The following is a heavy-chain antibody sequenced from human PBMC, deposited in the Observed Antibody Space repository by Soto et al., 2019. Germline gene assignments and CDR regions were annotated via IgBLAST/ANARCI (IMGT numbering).Heavy chain of an antibody. Sequence: QVQLVESGGGVVQPGRSLRLSCAASGFTFSSYGMHWVRQAPGKGLEWVAVIWYDGSNKYYADSVKGRFTISRDNSKNTLYPQMNSLRAEDTAVYYCARELLEYFDYWGQGTLVTVSS. D-gene: IGHD1-1*01. J-gene: IGHJ4*02. CDR2: IWYDGSNK. CDR1: GFTFSSYG. CDR3: ARELLEYFDY. V-gene: IGHV3-33*01.